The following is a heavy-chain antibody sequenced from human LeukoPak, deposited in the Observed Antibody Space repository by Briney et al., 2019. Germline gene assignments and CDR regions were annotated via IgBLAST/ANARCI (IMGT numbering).Heavy chain of an antibody. Sequence: GGSLRLSCTGSGFTFGDYTMTWVRQAPGKGLEWVGYIRTKAYGGTTEYAASVKGRFTISRDDSKSIAYPQMSSLKPENTAVYYSTRYGVAGTIAFDYWGERTLATASS. CDR3: TRYGVAGTIAFDY. D-gene: IGHD6-19*01. CDR2: IRTKAYGGTT. V-gene: IGHV3-49*04. CDR1: GFTFGDYT. J-gene: IGHJ4*02.